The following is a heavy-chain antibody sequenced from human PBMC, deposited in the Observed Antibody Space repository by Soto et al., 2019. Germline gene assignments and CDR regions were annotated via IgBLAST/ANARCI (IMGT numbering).Heavy chain of an antibody. CDR1: GFTFTSSA. CDR3: AARVVVTYEGWFDP. V-gene: IGHV1-58*01. D-gene: IGHD2-21*02. CDR2: IVVGSGNT. Sequence: QMQLVQSGPEVKKPGTSVKVSCKASGFTFTSSAVQWVRQARGQRLEWIGWIVVGSGNTNYAQKFQERVTITRDMSTSTAYMELSSLRSEDTAVYYCAARVVVTYEGWFDPWGQGTLVTVSS. J-gene: IGHJ5*02.